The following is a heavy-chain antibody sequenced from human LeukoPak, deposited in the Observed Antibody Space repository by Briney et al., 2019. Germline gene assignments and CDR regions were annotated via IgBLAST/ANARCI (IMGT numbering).Heavy chain of an antibody. J-gene: IGHJ4*02. CDR3: AKDLRRGYCSGGSCYSYLLGYFDY. Sequence: GGSLRLSCAASVFTFSSYAMSWVRQAPGKGPEWVSAFSGSGGSTYYADSVKGRFTISRDNSKNTLYLQMNSLRAEDTAVYYCAKDLRRGYCSGGSCYSYLLGYFDYWGQGTLVTVSS. CDR2: FSGSGGST. D-gene: IGHD2-15*01. V-gene: IGHV3-23*01. CDR1: VFTFSSYA.